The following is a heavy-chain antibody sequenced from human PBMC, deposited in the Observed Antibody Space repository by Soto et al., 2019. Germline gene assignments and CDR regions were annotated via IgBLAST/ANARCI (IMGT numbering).Heavy chain of an antibody. J-gene: IGHJ4*02. V-gene: IGHV4-39*01. CDR1: GGSISSSSYY. CDR3: ASGYDFWSGYFH. CDR2: IYYSGST. Sequence: QLQLQESGPGLVKPSETLSLTCTVSGGSISSSSYYWGWIRQPPGKGLEWIGSIYYSGSTYYNPSLKSRVTLPVDTSKNQFSLKLSSVTAADTAVYYCASGYDFWSGYFHWGQGTLVTVSS. D-gene: IGHD3-3*01.